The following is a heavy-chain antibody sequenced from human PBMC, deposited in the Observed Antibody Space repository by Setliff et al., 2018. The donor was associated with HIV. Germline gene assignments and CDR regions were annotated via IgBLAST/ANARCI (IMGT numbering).Heavy chain of an antibody. Sequence: ASVKVSCKPSGYTFTNYDINWVRQAAGQGLEWMGWMNPDSRNTGYAQRFEGSVTMTWDTSISTAYMELNNVKFEDTAIHYCARARTDYYDRRRRSHYYIDVSARGATVTVSS. CDR3: ARARTDYYDRRRRSHYYIDV. CDR2: MNPDSRNT. V-gene: IGHV1-8*02. CDR1: GYTFTNYD. J-gene: IGHJ6*03. D-gene: IGHD3-22*01.